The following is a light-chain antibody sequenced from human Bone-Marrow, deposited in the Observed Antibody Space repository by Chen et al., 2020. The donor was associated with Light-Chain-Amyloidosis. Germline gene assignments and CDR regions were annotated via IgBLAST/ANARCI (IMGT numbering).Light chain of an antibody. CDR3: QQYYSMWT. J-gene: IGKJ1*01. Sequence: DIVMTQSPDSLAVSLGERATINCKSSQSVLYSSDNRNYLAWYQHKPGQPPKLLIYWASIRKSGVPDRFSGSGSGTDFTLTISSLQAEDVAVYYCQQYYSMWTFGQGTKVEVK. V-gene: IGKV4-1*01. CDR2: WAS. CDR1: QSVLYSSDNRNY.